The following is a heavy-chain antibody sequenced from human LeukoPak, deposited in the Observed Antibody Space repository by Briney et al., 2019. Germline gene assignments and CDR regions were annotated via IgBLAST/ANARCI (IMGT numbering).Heavy chain of an antibody. J-gene: IGHJ4*02. V-gene: IGHV4-31*03. Sequence: SQTLSLTCSVSGDSISSGDYYWSWIRQHPGEALEWIGYTYYTGRADYNPSLKSRVTISADTSKNRFTLKLSSVTAADTAVYYCARGPTAGSYFRVGFDYWGQGNLVTVSS. CDR2: TYYTGRA. CDR3: ARGPTAGSYFRVGFDY. CDR1: GDSISSGDYY. D-gene: IGHD1-26*01.